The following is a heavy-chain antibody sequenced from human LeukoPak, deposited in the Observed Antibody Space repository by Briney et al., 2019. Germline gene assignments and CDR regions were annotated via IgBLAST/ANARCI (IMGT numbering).Heavy chain of an antibody. D-gene: IGHD3-3*01. J-gene: IGHJ3*02. Sequence: PGGSLRLSCAASGFTFSSYWMHWVRQAPGKGLVWVSRINSDGSNTSYADSVKGRFTISRDNAKNTLYLQMNSLRAEDTAVYYCAKVNDFWSPDAFDIWGQGTMVTVSS. CDR2: INSDGSNT. CDR3: AKVNDFWSPDAFDI. CDR1: GFTFSSYW. V-gene: IGHV3-74*01.